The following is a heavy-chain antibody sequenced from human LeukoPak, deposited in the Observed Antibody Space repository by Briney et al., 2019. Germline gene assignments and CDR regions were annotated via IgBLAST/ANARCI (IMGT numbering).Heavy chain of an antibody. CDR2: IWYGGSDK. D-gene: IGHD3-10*01. CDR3: ARGTPHYSGSGSYYISHFDP. J-gene: IGHJ5*02. V-gene: IGHV3-33*01. Sequence: GGSLRLSCAASGFTFSSYGMHWVRQAPGKGLEWVAVIWYGGSDKYYADSVKGRFTISRDNSKNTLYLQMNSLRAADTAVYYCARGTPHYSGSGSYYISHFDPWGQGTLVTVSS. CDR1: GFTFSSYG.